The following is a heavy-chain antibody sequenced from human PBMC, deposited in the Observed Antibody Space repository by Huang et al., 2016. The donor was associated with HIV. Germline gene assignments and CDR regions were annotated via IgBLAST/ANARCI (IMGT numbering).Heavy chain of an antibody. CDR3: AREYYYDNSGYYVDY. Sequence: QVQLVQSGAEVKKPGSSVKVSCKASGGTFTTYTITWVRQAPGQGLELMGGIIPIFGTPNYAQKFQGRVTITADESTSTAYMELSSPRSEDTAVYYCAREYYYDNSGYYVDYWGQGTLVTVSS. D-gene: IGHD3-22*01. J-gene: IGHJ4*02. V-gene: IGHV1-69*13. CDR1: GGTFTTYT. CDR2: IIPIFGTP.